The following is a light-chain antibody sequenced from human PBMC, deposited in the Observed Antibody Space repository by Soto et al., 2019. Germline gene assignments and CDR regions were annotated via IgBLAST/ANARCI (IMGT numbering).Light chain of an antibody. J-gene: IGKJ4*01. CDR1: QSISSY. CDR3: QQHSNYPLT. Sequence: DIQMTQSPSSLSASVGDRVTITCRASQSISSYLNWYQQKPGKAPKLLIYAASSLQSGVPSRFSGSGSGTEFTLTISSLQPDDSATYYCQQHSNYPLTFGGGTKVEIK. V-gene: IGKV1-39*01. CDR2: AAS.